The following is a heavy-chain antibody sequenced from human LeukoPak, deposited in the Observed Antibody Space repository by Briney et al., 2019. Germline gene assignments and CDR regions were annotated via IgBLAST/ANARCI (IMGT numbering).Heavy chain of an antibody. CDR3: ARDLRTYRSGPIYP. CDR2: IYYSGST. CDR1: GGSITSYY. D-gene: IGHD6-19*01. J-gene: IGHJ5*02. V-gene: IGHV4-59*01. Sequence: PSETLSLTCTVSGGSITSYYWSWIRQPPGKGLEWIGYIYYSGSTNYNPSLKSRVTISIDTSKNQFSLMVTSVTAADTAVYYCARDLRTYRSGPIYPWGQGTLVTASS.